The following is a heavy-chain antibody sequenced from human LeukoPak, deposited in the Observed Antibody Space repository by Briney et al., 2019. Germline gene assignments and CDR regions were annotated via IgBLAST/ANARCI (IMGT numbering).Heavy chain of an antibody. J-gene: IGHJ6*02. D-gene: IGHD3-10*01. CDR3: ASYGSGSDIGSPYYYYYGMDV. Sequence: ASVKVSCKASGYTFTSYDINWVRQATGQGLEWMGWMNPNSGNTGYAQKFQGRVTMTRNTSISTAYMELSSLRSEDTAVYYCASYGSGSDIGSPYYYYYGMDVWGQGTTVTVSS. CDR1: GYTFTSYD. CDR2: MNPNSGNT. V-gene: IGHV1-8*01.